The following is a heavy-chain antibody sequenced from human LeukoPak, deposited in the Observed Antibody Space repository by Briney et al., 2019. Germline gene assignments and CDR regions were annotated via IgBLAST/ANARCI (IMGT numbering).Heavy chain of an antibody. J-gene: IGHJ4*02. Sequence: GASVKVSCKASGYTFTTYGLSWVRQAPGQGLEWMGWITTYNGDTDYAQKLQGRVTMTADTSTSTAYMELRSLRSDDTAVYYCAREMAVAGSGVIDSWGQGTLVTVSS. V-gene: IGHV1-18*01. D-gene: IGHD6-19*01. CDR1: GYTFTTYG. CDR2: ITTYNGDT. CDR3: AREMAVAGSGVIDS.